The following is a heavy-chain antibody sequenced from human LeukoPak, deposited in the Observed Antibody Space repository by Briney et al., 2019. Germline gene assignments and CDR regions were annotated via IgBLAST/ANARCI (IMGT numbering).Heavy chain of an antibody. CDR2: IYYSGST. J-gene: IGHJ4*02. Sequence: ESSETLSLTCTVSGGSISSYYWSWIRQPPGKGLECIGYIYYSGSTNYNPSLKSRVTISVDTSKNQFSLKLSSVTAADTAVYYCARGSSLPLDYWGQGTLVTVSS. V-gene: IGHV4-59*01. D-gene: IGHD6-13*01. CDR1: GGSISSYY. CDR3: ARGSSLPLDY.